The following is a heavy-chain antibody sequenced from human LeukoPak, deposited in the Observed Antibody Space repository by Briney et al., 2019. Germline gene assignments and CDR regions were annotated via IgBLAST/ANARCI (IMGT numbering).Heavy chain of an antibody. CDR1: RFTFSSYS. J-gene: IGHJ6*04. V-gene: IGHV3-21*01. CDR2: ISSSGSYI. D-gene: IGHD3-10*02. Sequence: GGSLRLSCAASRFTFSSYSMNWVRQAPGKGLEWVSSISSSGSYIYYADSVKGRFTISRDNAKNSLYLQMNSLRAEDTAVYYCAELGITMIGDVWGKGTTVTVSS. CDR3: AELGITMIGDV.